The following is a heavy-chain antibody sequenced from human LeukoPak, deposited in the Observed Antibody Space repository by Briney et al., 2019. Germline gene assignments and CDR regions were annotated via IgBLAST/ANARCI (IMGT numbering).Heavy chain of an antibody. CDR3: ARNYYGSGSST. J-gene: IGHJ3*01. CDR2: IHWDDYK. D-gene: IGHD3-10*01. CDR1: GGSISSYYW. Sequence: TLSLTCTVSGGSISSYYWNWIRQPPGKALEWLARIHWDDYKYYCTSLRTRLTISTDTSKNQVVLTMTNMDPVDTGTYYCARNYYGSGSSTWGQGTMVTVSS. V-gene: IGHV2-70*12.